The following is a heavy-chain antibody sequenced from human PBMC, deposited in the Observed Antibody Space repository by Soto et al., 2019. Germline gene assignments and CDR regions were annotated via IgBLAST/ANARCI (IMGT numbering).Heavy chain of an antibody. CDR2: IYPGDSDT. CDR3: AKGFGMVRGVTSAFDI. V-gene: IGHV5-51*01. J-gene: IGHJ3*02. Sequence: GESLKISCKGSGYSFTSYWIGWVRQMPGKGLEWMGIIYPGDSDTRYSPSFQGQVTISADKSISTAYLQWSSLKASDTAMYYCAKGFGMVRGVTSAFDIWGQGTMVTVSS. CDR1: GYSFTSYW. D-gene: IGHD3-10*01.